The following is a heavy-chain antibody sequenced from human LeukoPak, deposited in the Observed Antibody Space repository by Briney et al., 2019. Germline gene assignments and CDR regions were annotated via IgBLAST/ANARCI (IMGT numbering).Heavy chain of an antibody. J-gene: IGHJ4*02. CDR3: ASFGYDYVWGSYRHPVFDY. V-gene: IGHV3-7*03. D-gene: IGHD3-16*02. CDR1: GFTFSSRDW. Sequence: PGGSLRLSCVASGFTFSSRDWMTWVRQAPGKGLEWVANIKQDGSEKNYVDSVKGRFTISRDNAKNSVDLQMNSLRVEDTAVYYCASFGYDYVWGSYRHPVFDYWGQGTLVTVSS. CDR2: IKQDGSEK.